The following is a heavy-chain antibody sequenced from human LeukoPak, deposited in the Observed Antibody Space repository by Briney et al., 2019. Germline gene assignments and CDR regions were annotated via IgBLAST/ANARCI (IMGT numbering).Heavy chain of an antibody. V-gene: IGHV5-10-1*01. J-gene: IGHJ4*02. Sequence: GESLKISCKGSGYSFTSYWISWVRQMPGKGLEWMGRIDPSDSYTNYSPSFQGLVTISADKSISTAYLQWSSLKASDTAMYYCARLIYGSGSYSPHFDYWGQGTLVTVSS. CDR2: IDPSDSYT. CDR1: GYSFTSYW. D-gene: IGHD3-10*01. CDR3: ARLIYGSGSYSPHFDY.